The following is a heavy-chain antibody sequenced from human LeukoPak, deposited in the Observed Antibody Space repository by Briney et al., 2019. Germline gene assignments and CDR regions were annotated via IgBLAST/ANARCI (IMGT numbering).Heavy chain of an antibody. CDR3: ARGEWDIVVVPAAIDAFDI. V-gene: IGHV3-11*01. CDR2: ISSSGSTI. CDR1: GFTFSDYY. D-gene: IGHD2-2*01. J-gene: IGHJ3*02. Sequence: GGSLRLSCAASGFTFSDYYMSWLRQAPGKGLEWVSYISSSGSTIYYADSVEGRFTISRDNAKNSLYLQMNSLRAEDTAVYYCARGEWDIVVVPAAIDAFDIWGQGTMVTVSS.